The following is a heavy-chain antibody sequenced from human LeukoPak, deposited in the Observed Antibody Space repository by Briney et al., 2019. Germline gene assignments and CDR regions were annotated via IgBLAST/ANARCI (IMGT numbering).Heavy chain of an antibody. CDR1: GGSISSSFYY. V-gene: IGHV4-39*01. D-gene: IGHD3-22*01. Sequence: PSETLSLTCTVSGGSISSSFYYWGWIRQPPGKGLEWIGTIYYSGSTYYNPSLKSRVTISVDTSKNQFSLKPSSVTAADTAVYYCARLGDRYYYDSSWDYWGQGTLVTVSS. CDR3: ARLGDRYYYDSSWDY. CDR2: IYYSGST. J-gene: IGHJ4*02.